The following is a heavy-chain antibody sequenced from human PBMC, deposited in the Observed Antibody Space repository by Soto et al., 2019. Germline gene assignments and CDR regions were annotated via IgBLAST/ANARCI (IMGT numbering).Heavy chain of an antibody. CDR3: ARAGRGYSYGYFDY. Sequence: EVQLVESGGGLVQPGGSLRLSCAASGFTFSSYSMDWVRQAPGKGLEWVSYISSSRNTIYYADSVKGRFTISRDNAKNSLYLQMISLRDEDTAVYYCARAGRGYSYGYFDYWGQGTLVTVSS. CDR1: GFTFSSYS. J-gene: IGHJ4*02. V-gene: IGHV3-48*02. D-gene: IGHD5-18*01. CDR2: ISSSRNTI.